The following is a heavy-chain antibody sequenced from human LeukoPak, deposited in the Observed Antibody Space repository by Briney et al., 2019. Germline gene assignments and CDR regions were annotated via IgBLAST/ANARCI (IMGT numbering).Heavy chain of an antibody. Sequence: SETLSLTCTVSGGSISSYYWSWIRQPAGKGLEWIGRIYTSGSTNYNPSLKSRVTISVDTSKNQFSLKLSSVTAADTAVYYCAREPAYYYDSSGDLDPWGQGTLVTVSS. CDR2: IYTSGST. CDR3: AREPAYYYDSSGDLDP. J-gene: IGHJ5*02. D-gene: IGHD3-22*01. CDR1: GGSISSYY. V-gene: IGHV4-4*07.